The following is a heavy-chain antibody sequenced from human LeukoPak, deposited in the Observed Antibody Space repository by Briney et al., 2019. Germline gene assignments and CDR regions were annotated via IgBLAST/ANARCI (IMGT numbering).Heavy chain of an antibody. J-gene: IGHJ4*02. CDR2: IKEDGSKK. Sequence: GGSLRLSCATSGFAFSLYWMDWVRQAPGKGLEWVANIKEDGSKKYYVESVKGRFTISRDNAKNSLYLQMNSLRAEDTAVYYCARKQWLVDYWGQGTLVTVSS. V-gene: IGHV3-7*01. CDR3: ARKQWLVDY. D-gene: IGHD6-19*01. CDR1: GFAFSLYW.